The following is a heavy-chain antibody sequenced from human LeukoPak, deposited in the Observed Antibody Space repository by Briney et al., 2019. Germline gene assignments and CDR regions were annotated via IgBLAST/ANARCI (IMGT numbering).Heavy chain of an antibody. J-gene: IGHJ4*02. CDR2: IYYSGST. CDR3: AVDSSGWRTFDY. CDR1: GXSISSYY. D-gene: IGHD6-19*01. V-gene: IGHV4-59*01. Sequence: SETLSLTCTVSGXSISSYYWSWIRQPPGKGLEWIGYIYYSGSTNYNPSLKSRVTISVDTSKNQFSLKLSSVTAADTAVYYCAVDSSGWRTFDYWGQGILVTVSS.